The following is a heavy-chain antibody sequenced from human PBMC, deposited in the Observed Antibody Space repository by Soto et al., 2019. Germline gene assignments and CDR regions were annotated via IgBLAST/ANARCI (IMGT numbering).Heavy chain of an antibody. V-gene: IGHV3-33*01. CDR1: GFIFGGNG. J-gene: IGHJ4*02. CDR3: ARDIGDNAYFE. D-gene: IGHD2-21*01. Sequence: QVQLVESGGGVVRPGRSLRLSCAASGFIFGGNGMHWVRQAPGKGLEWVAMIWFDGSQQRYADSVQGRFIISRDNSKSRLDLEMNSLRVEDTAVYYCARDIGDNAYFEWGQGTLVTVSS. CDR2: IWFDGSQQ.